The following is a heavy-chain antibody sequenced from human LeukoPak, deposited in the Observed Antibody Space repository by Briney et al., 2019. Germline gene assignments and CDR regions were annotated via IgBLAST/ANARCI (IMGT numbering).Heavy chain of an antibody. J-gene: IGHJ4*02. CDR1: DSRFRSHD. D-gene: IGHD3-10*01. Sequence: PGGSLTLSCAASDSRFRSHDMSWVRQTLEKGLEWVSSIAGDGATFYSDSVRGRFIISRDKSENILYLLMNSLRADDTAIYYCAKGPNFGSWRAVDYWGQGSLVTVSS. CDR2: IAGDGAT. CDR3: AKGPNFGSWRAVDY. V-gene: IGHV3-23*01.